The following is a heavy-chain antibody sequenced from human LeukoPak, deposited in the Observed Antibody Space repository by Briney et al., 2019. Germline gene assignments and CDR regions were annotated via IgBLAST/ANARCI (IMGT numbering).Heavy chain of an antibody. V-gene: IGHV1-2*02. CDR2: INPNSGGT. J-gene: IGHJ4*02. CDR1: GYTLTGYY. D-gene: IGHD6-19*01. Sequence: GASVKVSCKASGYTLTGYYMHWVRQAPGQGLEWMGWINPNSGGTNYAQKFQGRVTMTRDTSISTAYMELSRLRSDDTAVYYCARAGRSGWYIYDYWGQGTLVTVSS. CDR3: ARAGRSGWYIYDY.